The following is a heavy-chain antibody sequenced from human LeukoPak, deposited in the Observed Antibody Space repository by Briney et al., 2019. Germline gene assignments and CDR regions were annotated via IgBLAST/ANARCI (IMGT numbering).Heavy chain of an antibody. CDR2: ITGSGYTT. CDR1: GFSFSNYG. D-gene: IGHD1-1*01. CDR3: VKGLSSTAPFDY. J-gene: IGHJ4*02. V-gene: IGHV3-23*01. Sequence: GDSLRLSCAASGFSFSNYGMIWVRQAPGDGLDWVSSITGSGYTTYYADSVKGRFTISRDNSKNTLFLQMNSLRAEDTAIYYCVKGLSSTAPFDYWGQGTLVTVSS.